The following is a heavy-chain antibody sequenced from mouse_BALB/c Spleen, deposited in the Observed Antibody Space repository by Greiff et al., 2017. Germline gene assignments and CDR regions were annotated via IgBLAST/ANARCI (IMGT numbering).Heavy chain of an antibody. CDR3: AREVTTSAMDY. V-gene: IGHV1-4*01. D-gene: IGHD2-3*01. J-gene: IGHJ4*01. CDR2: INPSSGYT. Sequence: VQLQQSGAELARPGASVKMSCKASGYTFTSYTMHWVKQRPGQGLEWIGYINPSSGYTNYNQKFKDKATLTADKSSSTAYMQLSSLTSEDSAVYYCAREVTTSAMDYWGQGTSVTVSS. CDR1: GYTFTSYT.